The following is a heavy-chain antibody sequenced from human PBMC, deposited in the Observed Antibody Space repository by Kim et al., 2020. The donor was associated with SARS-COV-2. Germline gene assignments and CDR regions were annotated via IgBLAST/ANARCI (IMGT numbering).Heavy chain of an antibody. CDR1: GFTFDEYT. CDR2: ISWDGGST. D-gene: IGHD2-2*01. CDR3: AKGGLVVPAAIFDY. V-gene: IGHV3-43*01. J-gene: IGHJ4*02. Sequence: GGSLRLSCAASGFTFDEYTMHWVRQAPGKGLEWVSRISWDGGSTNYADSVKGRRTIARDNSKNSLYQQMNSLRTEDPALYYCAKGGLVVPAAIFDYWGQGTLVTVSS.